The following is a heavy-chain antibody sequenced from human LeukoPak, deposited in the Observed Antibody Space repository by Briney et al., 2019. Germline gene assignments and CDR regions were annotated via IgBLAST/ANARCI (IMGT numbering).Heavy chain of an antibody. V-gene: IGHV3-30*18. CDR1: GFTFSSYG. J-gene: IGHJ4*02. CDR3: AKGEGIVVVPAAIDY. Sequence: GGSLGLSCAASGFTFSSYGMHWVRQAPGKGLEWVAVISYDGSNKYYADSVKGRFTISRDNSKNTLYLQMNSLRAEDTAVYYCAKGEGIVVVPAAIDYWGQGTLVTVSS. CDR2: ISYDGSNK. D-gene: IGHD2-2*01.